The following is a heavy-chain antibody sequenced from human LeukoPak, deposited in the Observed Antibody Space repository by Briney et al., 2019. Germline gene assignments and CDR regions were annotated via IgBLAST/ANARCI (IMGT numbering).Heavy chain of an antibody. CDR2: INPNSGGT. D-gene: IGHD2-8*01. CDR1: AYSFTDIY. V-gene: IGHV1-2*02. CDR3: ARVAVLMLYGSSFYYFDY. J-gene: IGHJ4*02. Sequence: EAAVKVCCSASAYSFTDIYIHLGRQAPGQGLELMGWINPNSGGTNYAQKFQGRVTMSRDTSISTAYIELSRLRSDDTAVYYCARVAVLMLYGSSFYYFDYWGQGALVTVSS.